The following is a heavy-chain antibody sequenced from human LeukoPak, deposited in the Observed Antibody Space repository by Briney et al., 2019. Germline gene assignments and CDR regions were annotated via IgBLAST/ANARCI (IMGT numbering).Heavy chain of an antibody. CDR2: IYYSGST. V-gene: IGHV4-59*08. J-gene: IGHJ4*02. D-gene: IGHD2-2*01. CDR3: ASSIIVVVPAAHFY. Sequence: SETLSLTCTVSGGSISSYYWSWIRQPPGKGLEWIGYIYYSGSTNYNPSLKSRVTISVDTSKNQFSLKLSSVTAADTAVYYCASSIIVVVPAAHFYWGQGTLVTVSS. CDR1: GGSISSYY.